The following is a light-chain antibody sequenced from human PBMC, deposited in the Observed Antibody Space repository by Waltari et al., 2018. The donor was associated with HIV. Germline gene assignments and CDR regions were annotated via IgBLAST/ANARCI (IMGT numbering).Light chain of an antibody. CDR1: QNLGSY. J-gene: IGKJ3*01. V-gene: IGKV1-39*01. CDR2: KTS. Sequence: QMSQSPSSLAASVGDRVSITCRASQNLGSYLSWYRQGPGKAPVLLIYKTSRLHTGVSSRFSGSGSGTEFTLTITDLQPEDFATYVCQQTYYVPFTFGPGTTVD. CDR3: QQTYYVPFT.